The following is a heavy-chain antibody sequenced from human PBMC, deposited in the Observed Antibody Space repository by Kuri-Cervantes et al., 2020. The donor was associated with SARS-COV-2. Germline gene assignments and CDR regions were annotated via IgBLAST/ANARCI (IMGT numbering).Heavy chain of an antibody. V-gene: IGHV1-46*01. J-gene: IGHJ6*03. Sequence: VSVKVSCKASGYIFTVYYVHWVRQAPGQGLEWMGMINPSGGSTTYGQKFQGRVTMTRDTSTSTVFMQLSSLRSEDTALYYCARDSLSRRKSSDYMDVWGKGTTVTVSS. CDR3: ARDSLSRRKSSDYMDV. CDR1: GYIFTVYY. CDR2: INPSGGST.